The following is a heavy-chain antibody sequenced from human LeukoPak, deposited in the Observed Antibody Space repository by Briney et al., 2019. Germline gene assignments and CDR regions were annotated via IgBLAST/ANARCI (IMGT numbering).Heavy chain of an antibody. CDR1: GYSLSSGYY. CDR2: IYHSGST. CDR3: ARQLVGPTGWLY. D-gene: IGHD1-26*01. Sequence: SETLSLTCAVSGYSLSSGYYWGWIRQPPGKGLEWIGSIYHSGSTYYNPSLKSRVSISVDTSKNQFSLKLSSVTAADTAVYYCARQLVGPTGWLYWGQGTLVTVSS. V-gene: IGHV4-38-2*01. J-gene: IGHJ4*02.